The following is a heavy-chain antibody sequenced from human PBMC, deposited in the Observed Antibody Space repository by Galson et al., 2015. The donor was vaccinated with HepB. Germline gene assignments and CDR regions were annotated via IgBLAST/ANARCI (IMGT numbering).Heavy chain of an antibody. V-gene: IGHV4-59*08. CDR3: ARLEGLYYFDY. J-gene: IGHJ4*02. CDR2: VYYTGTT. CDR1: GGSINNYY. Sequence: SETLSLTCTVSGGSINNYYWSWIRQPPGKGLEWIGYVYYTGTTNYNPSLKSRVTISVDTSQNQFSLRLSSVTAADTAVYYCARLEGLYYFDYWGQGTLVTVSS.